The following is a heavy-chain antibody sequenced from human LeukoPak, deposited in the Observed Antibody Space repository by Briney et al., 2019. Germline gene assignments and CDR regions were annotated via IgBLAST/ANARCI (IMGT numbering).Heavy chain of an antibody. CDR1: GFTFDDYA. J-gene: IGHJ3*02. D-gene: IGHD3-10*01. V-gene: IGHV3-9*01. Sequence: PGRSLRLSCAASGFTFDDYAMHWVRQAPGKGLEWVSGISWNSGSIGYADSVKGRFTISRDNAKNSLYLQMNSLRAEDTALYYCAKSYYYGPGSYHPGAFDIWGQGTMVTVSS. CDR2: ISWNSGSI. CDR3: AKSYYYGPGSYHPGAFDI.